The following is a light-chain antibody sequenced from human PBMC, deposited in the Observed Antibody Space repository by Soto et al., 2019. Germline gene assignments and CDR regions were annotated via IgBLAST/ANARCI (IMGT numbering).Light chain of an antibody. CDR1: QGIRNF. Sequence: DIQMTQSPTSLSASVGDRVTITCRASQGIRNFVAWYQQKPGKAPKLLIYAASTLQSGVLSRFSGSGSGTDFTLTINSLHPEDVATYSCQKYSSVPVFGPGTKVEIK. CDR3: QKYSSVPV. CDR2: AAS. V-gene: IGKV1-27*01. J-gene: IGKJ3*01.